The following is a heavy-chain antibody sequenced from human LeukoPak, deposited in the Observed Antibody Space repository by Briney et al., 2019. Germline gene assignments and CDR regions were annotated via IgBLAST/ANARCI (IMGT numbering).Heavy chain of an antibody. D-gene: IGHD6-13*01. V-gene: IGHV6-1*01. CDR3: ARDVSAGADY. Sequence: SQTLSLTCAISGDSVSSSIAAWNWFRQSPSRGLEWLGRTYYRSKWTFEYALSVRGRISFNPDTSKNQVSLHLTSVTPEDTALYYCARDVSAGADYWGQGTLVTVSS. J-gene: IGHJ4*02. CDR1: GDSVSSSIAA. CDR2: TYYRSKWTF.